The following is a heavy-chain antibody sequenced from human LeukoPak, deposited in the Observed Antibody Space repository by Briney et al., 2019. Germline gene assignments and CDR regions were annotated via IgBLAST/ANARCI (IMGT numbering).Heavy chain of an antibody. J-gene: IGHJ4*02. CDR3: ARVRIPLMVYAMGGPFDY. CDR2: INHSGST. D-gene: IGHD2-8*01. Sequence: SETLSLTCAVYGGSSSGYYWSWIRQPPGKGLEWIGEINHSGSTNYNPSLKSRVTISVDTSKNQFSLKLSSVTAADTAVYYCARVRIPLMVYAMGGPFDYWGQGTLVTVSS. V-gene: IGHV4-34*01. CDR1: GGSSSGYY.